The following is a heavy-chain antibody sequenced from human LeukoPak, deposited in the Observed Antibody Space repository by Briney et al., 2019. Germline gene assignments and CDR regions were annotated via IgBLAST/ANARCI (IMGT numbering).Heavy chain of an antibody. CDR1: GGSISSYY. V-gene: IGHV4-39*01. Sequence: SETLSLTCTVSGGSISSYYWGWIRQPPGKGLEWIGSIYYSGSTYYNPSLKSRVTISVDTSKNQFSLKLSSVTAADTAVYYCARQNQDYDILTGYYYYYYMDVWGKGTTVTISS. CDR2: IYYSGST. D-gene: IGHD3-9*01. J-gene: IGHJ6*03. CDR3: ARQNQDYDILTGYYYYYYMDV.